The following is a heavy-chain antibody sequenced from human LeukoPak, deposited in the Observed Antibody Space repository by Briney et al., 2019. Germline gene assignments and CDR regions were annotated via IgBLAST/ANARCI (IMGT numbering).Heavy chain of an antibody. CDR3: ARGNEPYCSSTSCYGGVPYYFDY. V-gene: IGHV4-34*01. CDR2: INHSGST. J-gene: IGHJ4*02. D-gene: IGHD2-2*01. Sequence: AETLSLTCAVYGGSFSGYYWSWIRQPPGKGLEWIGEINHSGSTNYNPPLKSRVTISVDTSKNQFSLKLSSVTAADTAVYYCARGNEPYCSSTSCYGGVPYYFDYWGQGTLVTVSS. CDR1: GGSFSGYY.